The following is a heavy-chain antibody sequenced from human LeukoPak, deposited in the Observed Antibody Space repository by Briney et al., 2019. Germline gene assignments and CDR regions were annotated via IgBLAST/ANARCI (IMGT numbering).Heavy chain of an antibody. CDR2: INPIGGRT. V-gene: IGHV1-46*01. D-gene: IGHD3-22*01. CDR3: ARDLNYYDSSGYYPPTGYFDY. CDR1: GYTFTSYY. Sequence: ASMKVSCKASGYTFTSYYMHWVRQAPGQGLEWMGIINPIGGRTSYAQKFQGRVTMTRVTSTSTVYMELSSLRSEDTAVYYCARDLNYYDSSGYYPPTGYFDYWGQGTLVTVSS. J-gene: IGHJ4*02.